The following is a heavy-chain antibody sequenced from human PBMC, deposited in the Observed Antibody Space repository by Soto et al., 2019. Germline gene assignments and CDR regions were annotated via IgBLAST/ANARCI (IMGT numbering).Heavy chain of an antibody. CDR1: GFTFSDYY. J-gene: IGHJ6*02. Sequence: QVQLVESGGGLVKPGGSLRLSCAASGFTFSDYYMSWIRQAPGKGLEWVSYISSSSSYTNYADSVKGRFTIPRDNAKNSLYLQMNSLRAEDTAVYYCARDPEVFGMDVWGQGTTVTVSS. V-gene: IGHV3-11*05. CDR3: ARDPEVFGMDV. CDR2: ISSSSSYT.